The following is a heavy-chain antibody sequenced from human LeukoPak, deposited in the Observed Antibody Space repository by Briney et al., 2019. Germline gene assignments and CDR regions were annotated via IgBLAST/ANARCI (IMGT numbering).Heavy chain of an antibody. D-gene: IGHD3-9*01. CDR1: GDTLTELC. CDR3: ATGGPWDLLKY. V-gene: IGHV1-24*01. CDR2: FDPEHGEM. J-gene: IGHJ4*02. Sequence: GASVKVSCKVSGDTLTELCTHWVRQAPGKGLEWMGGFDPEHGEMIYAQKLQGRVTMTEDRSTDTAYMELSSLRSEDTAVYYCATGGPWDLLKYWGQGTLVTVSS.